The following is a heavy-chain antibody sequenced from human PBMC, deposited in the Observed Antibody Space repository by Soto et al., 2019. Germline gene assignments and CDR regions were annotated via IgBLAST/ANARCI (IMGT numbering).Heavy chain of an antibody. CDR2: MNPNTGNS. CDR1: GYTFTSYG. Sequence: GASVKFSCKASGYTFTSYGISWVRQATGQGLEWMGWMNPNTGNSAYAQKFQGRVTVTSDTSINTVHMELNSLRSEDTAVYYCARRAETNGWNGFGADKYYFDFWGQGTLVTVSS. V-gene: IGHV1-8*02. J-gene: IGHJ4*02. D-gene: IGHD1-1*01. CDR3: ARRAETNGWNGFGADKYYFDF.